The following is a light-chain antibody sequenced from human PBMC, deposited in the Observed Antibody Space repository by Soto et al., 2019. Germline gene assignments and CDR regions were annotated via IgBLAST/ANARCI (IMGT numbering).Light chain of an antibody. Sequence: QSVLTQPPSVSGAPGQGVTISCTGSSSNIGAPYDVHWYQHLPGTAPKLMIYEVNNRPSGVSDRFSGSKAGNTASLTISGLQAEDEADYYCSSFTSSTTLVVFGGGTKLTVL. CDR2: EVN. CDR3: SSFTSSTTLVV. V-gene: IGLV1-40*01. J-gene: IGLJ2*01. CDR1: SSNIGAPYD.